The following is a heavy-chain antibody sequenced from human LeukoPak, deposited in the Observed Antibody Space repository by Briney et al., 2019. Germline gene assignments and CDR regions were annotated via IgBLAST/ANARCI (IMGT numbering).Heavy chain of an antibody. J-gene: IGHJ5*02. D-gene: IGHD3-10*01. CDR2: IIPIFGTA. CDR3: ARLWFGELISWFDP. CDR1: GGTFSSYA. V-gene: IGHV1-69*13. Sequence: ASVKVSCKASGGTFSSYAISWVRQAPGQGLEWMGGIIPIFGTANYAQKFQGRVTITADESTSTAYMELSSLRSEDTAVYYCARLWFGELISWFDPWGQGTLVTVSP.